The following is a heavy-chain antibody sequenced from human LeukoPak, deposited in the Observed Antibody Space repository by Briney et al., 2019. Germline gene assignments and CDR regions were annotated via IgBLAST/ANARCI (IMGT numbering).Heavy chain of an antibody. CDR1: GYTFTSYD. J-gene: IGHJ6*03. V-gene: IGHV1-8*03. CDR3: AREVQAYDFWSTDYYMDV. CDR2: MNPNSGNT. D-gene: IGHD3-3*01. Sequence: ASVKVSCKASGYTFTSYDINWVRQATGQGLEWMGWMNPNSGNTGYAQKFQGRVTITRNTSISTAYMELSSLRSEDTAVYYCAREVQAYDFWSTDYYMDVWGKGTTVTVSS.